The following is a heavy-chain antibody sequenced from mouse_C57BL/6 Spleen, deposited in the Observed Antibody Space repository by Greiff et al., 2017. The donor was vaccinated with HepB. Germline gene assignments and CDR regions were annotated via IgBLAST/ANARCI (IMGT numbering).Heavy chain of an antibody. J-gene: IGHJ1*03. V-gene: IGHV1-80*01. CDR1: GYAFSSYW. Sequence: LVESGAELVKPGASVKISCKASGYAFSSYWMNWVKQRPGKGLEWIGQIYPGDGDTNYNGKFKGKATLTADKSSSTAYMQLSSLTSEDSAVYFCARRGDYDWYFDVWGTGTTVTVSS. D-gene: IGHD2-4*01. CDR2: IYPGDGDT. CDR3: ARRGDYDWYFDV.